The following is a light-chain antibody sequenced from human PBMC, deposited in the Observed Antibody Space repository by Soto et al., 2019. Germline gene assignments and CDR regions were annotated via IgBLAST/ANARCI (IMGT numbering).Light chain of an antibody. Sequence: EIVLTQSPDTLSLFPGERATLSCRASQSVSSTYLAWYQQKPGQAPRPLISAASSRATGTPDRFSGSGSGTDFTLTISRLEPEDFAVYYCQQYGSSRWTFGQGTKAEIK. V-gene: IGKV3-20*01. CDR2: AAS. J-gene: IGKJ1*01. CDR1: QSVSSTY. CDR3: QQYGSSRWT.